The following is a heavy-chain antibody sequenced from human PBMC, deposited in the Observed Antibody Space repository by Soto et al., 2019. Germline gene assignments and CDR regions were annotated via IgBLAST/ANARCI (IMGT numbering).Heavy chain of an antibody. Sequence: PGESLKISCKGSGYSFTTYWIGWVRQMPGKGLEWMGRIDPSDSYTNYSPSFQGHVTISADKSISTAYLQWSSLKASDTAMYYCARHYGSGSPFAYWGQGTLVTVSS. CDR3: ARHYGSGSPFAY. D-gene: IGHD3-10*01. CDR2: IDPSDSYT. CDR1: GYSFTTYW. J-gene: IGHJ4*02. V-gene: IGHV5-10-1*01.